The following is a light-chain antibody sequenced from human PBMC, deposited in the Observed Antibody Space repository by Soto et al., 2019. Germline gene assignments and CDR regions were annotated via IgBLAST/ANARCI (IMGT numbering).Light chain of an antibody. CDR3: SSYGTNNAYV. CDR1: SSDVGFYDF. CDR2: EVS. J-gene: IGLJ1*01. Sequence: QSALTQPASVSGSPGQSITISCTGTSSDVGFYDFVSWFQQHPGKAPKLIIYEVSIRPSGVSDRFSGSKSDNTASLTISGLRAEDEADYYCSSYGTNNAYVFGTGTKLTVL. V-gene: IGLV2-14*01.